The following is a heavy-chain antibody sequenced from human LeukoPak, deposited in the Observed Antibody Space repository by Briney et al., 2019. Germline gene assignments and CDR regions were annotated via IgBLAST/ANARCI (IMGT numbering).Heavy chain of an antibody. V-gene: IGHV3-23*01. Sequence: GGSLRLSCAASGFTFSSYAMSWVRQAPGKGLGWVSAINPTGGSTYYADSVKGRFTISGDNSKNTLYLQMNSLRAEDTAVYFCASAGSHSYFDSWGPGTLVTVSS. CDR3: ASAGSHSYFDS. CDR2: INPTGGST. CDR1: GFTFSSYA. J-gene: IGHJ4*02. D-gene: IGHD6-13*01.